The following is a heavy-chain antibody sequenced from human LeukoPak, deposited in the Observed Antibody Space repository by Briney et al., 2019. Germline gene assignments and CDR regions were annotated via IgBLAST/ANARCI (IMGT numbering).Heavy chain of an antibody. CDR1: GFTFSSYA. Sequence: PGGSLRLSCAASGFTFSSYAMSWVRQAPGKGLEWVSAMSGSGGSTYYADSVKGRFTLSRDNSKNTLYLQMNSLRAEDTAVYYCSPGIAAAGTPFDYWGQGTLVTVSS. CDR2: MSGSGGST. J-gene: IGHJ4*02. V-gene: IGHV3-23*01. D-gene: IGHD6-13*01. CDR3: SPGIAAAGTPFDY.